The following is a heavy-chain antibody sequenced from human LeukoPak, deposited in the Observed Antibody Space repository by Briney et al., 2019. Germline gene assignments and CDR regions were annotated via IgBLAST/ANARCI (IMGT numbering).Heavy chain of an antibody. D-gene: IGHD7-27*01. V-gene: IGHV3-7*01. CDR3: AKAANWGSFDY. J-gene: IGHJ4*02. Sequence: GGSLRLSCAASGFSFTTYWMSWVRQAPGKGLEWVANIKQDGTEKYYVDSVKGRFTISRDNAKNSLYLQMNSLRAEDTAVYYCAKAANWGSFDYWGQGTLVTVSS. CDR1: GFSFTTYW. CDR2: IKQDGTEK.